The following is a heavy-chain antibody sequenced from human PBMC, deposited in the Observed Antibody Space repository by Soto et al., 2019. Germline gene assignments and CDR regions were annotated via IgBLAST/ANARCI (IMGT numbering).Heavy chain of an antibody. J-gene: IGHJ4*02. CDR1: GFTFSSYA. V-gene: IGHV3-23*01. CDR2: ISGSGGST. Sequence: GGSLRLSCAASGFTFSSYAMIWVRQAPGKGLEWVSAISGSGGSTYYADSVKGRFTISRDNSKNTLYLQMNSLRAEDTAVYYCAKAGDYLGTRLDYWGQGTLVTVSS. D-gene: IGHD4-17*01. CDR3: AKAGDYLGTRLDY.